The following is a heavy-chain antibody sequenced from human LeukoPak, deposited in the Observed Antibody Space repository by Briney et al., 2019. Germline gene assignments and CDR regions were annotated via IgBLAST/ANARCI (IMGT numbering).Heavy chain of an antibody. D-gene: IGHD3-10*01. CDR1: GFTLSSYA. CDR2: ISGSGGST. V-gene: IGHV3-23*01. J-gene: IGHJ4*02. Sequence: GGSLRLSCVVSGFTLSSYAMSWVRQAPGKGLEWVSGISGSGGSTYYADSVKGRFTISRDNYKNTLYLQMNSLRAEDTAVYYCAKDRGIISDYWGQGTLVTVSS. CDR3: AKDRGIISDY.